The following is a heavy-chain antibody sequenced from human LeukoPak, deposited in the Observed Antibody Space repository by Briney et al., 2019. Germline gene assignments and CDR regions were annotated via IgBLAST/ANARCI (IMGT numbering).Heavy chain of an antibody. V-gene: IGHV3-48*03. CDR2: ISSSGSTI. CDR3: ARTARYSGSYFDY. J-gene: IGHJ4*02. D-gene: IGHD1-26*01. CDR1: GFTFSSYE. Sequence: GGSLRLSCAASGFTFSSYEMNWVRQAPGKGLEWVSYISSSGSTIYYADSVKGRFTISRDNAKNSLHLQMNSLRAEDTAVYYCARTARYSGSYFDYWGQGTLVTVSS.